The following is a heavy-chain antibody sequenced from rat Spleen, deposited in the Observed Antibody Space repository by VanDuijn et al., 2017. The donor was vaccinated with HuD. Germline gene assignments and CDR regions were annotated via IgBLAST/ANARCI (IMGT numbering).Heavy chain of an antibody. CDR2: IWSNGGT. Sequence: QVQLKESGPGLVQPSQTLSLTCTVSGLSLTSNSVSWIRQPPGKGLEWMGVIWSNGGTDYNSAIKSRLSISRDTSKSQVFLKMNSLQTEDTAMYFCARQNGPHYYSGDDYVMDAWGQGASVTVSS. CDR3: ARQNGPHYYSGDDYVMDA. J-gene: IGHJ4*01. CDR1: GLSLTSNS. D-gene: IGHD1-1*01. V-gene: IGHV2-47*01.